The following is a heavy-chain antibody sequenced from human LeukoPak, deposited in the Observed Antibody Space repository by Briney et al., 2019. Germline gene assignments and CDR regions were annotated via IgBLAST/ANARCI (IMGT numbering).Heavy chain of an antibody. V-gene: IGHV1-2*02. J-gene: IGHJ4*02. CDR3: ARVAMSGIGSDDF. CDR1: GYTFTGYY. CDR2: INPNSGGT. D-gene: IGHD1-26*01. Sequence: ASVKVSCKASGYTFTGYYIHWVRQAPGQGLQWMAWINPNSGGTNYAQKFQGRVTMTRDTSISTAYMELSRLRSDDTAVYYCARVAMSGIGSDDFWGQGTLVTASS.